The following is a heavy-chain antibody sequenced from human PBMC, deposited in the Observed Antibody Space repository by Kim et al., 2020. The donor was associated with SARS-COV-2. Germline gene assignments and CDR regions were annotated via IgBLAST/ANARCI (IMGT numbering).Heavy chain of an antibody. CDR2: ISAYNGNT. CDR3: ARVSCSGGSCYENQ. J-gene: IGHJ4*02. Sequence: ASVKVSCKASGYTFTSYGISWVRQAPGQGLEWMGWISAYNGNTNYAQKLQGRVTMTTDTSTSTAYMELRSLRSDDTAVYYCARVSCSGGSCYENQWGQGTLVTVSS. V-gene: IGHV1-18*01. D-gene: IGHD2-15*01. CDR1: GYTFTSYG.